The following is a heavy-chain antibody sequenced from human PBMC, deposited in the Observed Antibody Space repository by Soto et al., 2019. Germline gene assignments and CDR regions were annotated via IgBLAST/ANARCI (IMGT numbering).Heavy chain of an antibody. Sequence: GGSLRLSCAASGFTFSSYDMHWVRQATGKGLEWVSAIGTAGDTYYPGSVKGRFTISRENAKNSLYLQMNSLRAEDTAVYYCARDCTNGVCYFPAFDIWGQGTMVTVSS. CDR3: ARDCTNGVCYFPAFDI. CDR1: GFTFSSYD. V-gene: IGHV3-13*01. D-gene: IGHD2-8*01. J-gene: IGHJ3*02. CDR2: IGTAGDT.